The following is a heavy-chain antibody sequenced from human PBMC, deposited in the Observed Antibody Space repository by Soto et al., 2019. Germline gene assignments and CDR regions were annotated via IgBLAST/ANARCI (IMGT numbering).Heavy chain of an antibody. J-gene: IGHJ4*02. Sequence: EVQLLESGGGLVQPGGSLRLSCAASGFTFSAYAMNWVRQAPGKGLEWVSAISGGGGSTYYADSVKGRFTISRDISKNTLYLQMNSLRADDTAVYYCAKGQDYGDYVGHVDYWGQGTLVTVSS. CDR1: GFTFSAYA. CDR2: ISGGGGST. D-gene: IGHD4-17*01. V-gene: IGHV3-23*01. CDR3: AKGQDYGDYVGHVDY.